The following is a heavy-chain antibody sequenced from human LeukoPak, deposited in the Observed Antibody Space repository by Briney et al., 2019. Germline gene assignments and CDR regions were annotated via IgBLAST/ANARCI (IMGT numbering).Heavy chain of an antibody. D-gene: IGHD6-13*01. CDR1: GFTFSSYS. V-gene: IGHV3-21*01. J-gene: IGHJ4*02. CDR3: ARLGGIAAAGTEVCDY. Sequence: GGSLRLSCAASGFTFSSYSTNWVRQAPGKGLEWVSSISSSSSYIYYADSVKGRFTISRDNAKNSLYLQMNSLRAEDTAVYYCARLGGIAAAGTEVCDYWGQGTLVTVSS. CDR2: ISSSSSYI.